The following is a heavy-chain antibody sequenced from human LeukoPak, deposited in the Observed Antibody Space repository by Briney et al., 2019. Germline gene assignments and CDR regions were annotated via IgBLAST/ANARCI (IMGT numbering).Heavy chain of an antibody. J-gene: IGHJ4*02. CDR1: GGSFSGYY. Sequence: SETLSLTCAVYGGSFSGYYWSWIRQPPGKGLEWIGEINHSGSTNYNPSLKRRVTISVDTSKNQFSLKLSSVTAADTAVYYCARGSGVAEAGSADYWGQGTLVTVSS. D-gene: IGHD6-13*01. CDR2: INHSGST. CDR3: ARGSGVAEAGSADY. V-gene: IGHV4-34*01.